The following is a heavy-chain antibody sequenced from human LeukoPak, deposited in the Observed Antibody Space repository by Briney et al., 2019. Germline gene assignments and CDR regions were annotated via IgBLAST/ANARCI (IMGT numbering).Heavy chain of an antibody. CDR1: GFTFSSYG. D-gene: IGHD1-26*01. Sequence: GGSLRLSCAASGFTFSSYGMHWVRQAPGKGLEWVAVILSDGSKEFYTDSVKGRFTISRDNSKNTLYLQMNSLRAEDTAVYYCARLSGSFLDYWGQGTLVTVSS. CDR2: ILSDGSKE. V-gene: IGHV3-33*01. J-gene: IGHJ4*02. CDR3: ARLSGSFLDY.